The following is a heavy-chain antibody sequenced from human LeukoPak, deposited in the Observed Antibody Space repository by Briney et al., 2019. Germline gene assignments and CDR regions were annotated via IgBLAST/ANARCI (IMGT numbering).Heavy chain of an antibody. Sequence: GGSLRLSCAASGFTLSSYSMNWVRQAPGKGLEWVSYISSSSSGTIFYADSVEGRFTISRDNAKNSLHLQMNSLRAEDTALYYCARGVAVAGTGAFDIWGQGTMVTVSS. CDR3: ARGVAVAGTGAFDI. CDR2: ISSSSSGTI. D-gene: IGHD6-19*01. CDR1: GFTLSSYS. J-gene: IGHJ3*02. V-gene: IGHV3-48*01.